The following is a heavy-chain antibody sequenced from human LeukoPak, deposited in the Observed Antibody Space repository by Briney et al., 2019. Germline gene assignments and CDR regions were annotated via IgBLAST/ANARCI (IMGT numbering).Heavy chain of an antibody. V-gene: IGHV6-1*01. CDR1: RDNVSTNTAA. CDR2: TYYRSTWYN. D-gene: IGHD2-2*01. J-gene: IGHJ5*02. CDR3: ARRLTQYDCFDP. Sequence: SQTLSLTCAISRDNVSTNTAAWSWIRQSPSRGLEWLGRTYYRSTWYNDYAVSVRGRITVNPDTSKNQFSLHLNSVTPEDTAVYYCARRLTQYDCFDPWGQGILVTVSS.